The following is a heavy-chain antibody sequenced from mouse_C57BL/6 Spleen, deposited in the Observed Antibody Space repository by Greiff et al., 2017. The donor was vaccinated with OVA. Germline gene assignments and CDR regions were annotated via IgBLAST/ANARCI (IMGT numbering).Heavy chain of an antibody. CDR3: ARKNYAMED. Sequence: VQLQQSGPGLVQPSQSLSITCTVSGFSLTSYGVHWVRQSPGKGLEWLGVIWSGGSTDYNAAFISRLSISKDNSKSQVFFKMNSLQADDTAIYYCARKNYAMEDRGQGASVTVSS. CDR1: GFSLTSYG. V-gene: IGHV2-2*01. CDR2: IWSGGST. J-gene: IGHJ4*01.